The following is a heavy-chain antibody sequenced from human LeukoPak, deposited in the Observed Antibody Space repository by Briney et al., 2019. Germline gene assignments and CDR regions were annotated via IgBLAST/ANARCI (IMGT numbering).Heavy chain of an antibody. V-gene: IGHV4-59*01. CDR1: GGSISSYY. J-gene: IGHJ6*02. Sequence: SETLSLTCTVSGGSISSYYWSWIRQPPGKGLEWIGYIYYSGSTNYNPSLKSRVTISVDTSKNQFSLKLSSVTAAGTAVYYCARDSSSWYSRVHYYYYGMDVWGQGTTVTVSS. CDR3: ARDSSSWYSRVHYYYYGMDV. D-gene: IGHD6-13*01. CDR2: IYYSGST.